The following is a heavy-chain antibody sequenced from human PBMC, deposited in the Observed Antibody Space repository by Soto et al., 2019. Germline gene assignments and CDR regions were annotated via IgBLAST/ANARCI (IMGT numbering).Heavy chain of an antibody. CDR1: GFTFSNAW. CDR2: IKSKTDGGAT. J-gene: IGHJ6*02. Sequence: GGSLRLSCAASGFTFSNAWMSWVRQAPGKGLEGVGRIKSKTDGGATDYAAPVKGRFTISRDDSKNTLYLQMNSLKTECTAVYYCPTEAMYYYYSSGYFYYYYGMDVWGQGTTVTVSS. CDR3: PTEAMYYYYSSGYFYYYYGMDV. V-gene: IGHV3-15*01. D-gene: IGHD3-22*01.